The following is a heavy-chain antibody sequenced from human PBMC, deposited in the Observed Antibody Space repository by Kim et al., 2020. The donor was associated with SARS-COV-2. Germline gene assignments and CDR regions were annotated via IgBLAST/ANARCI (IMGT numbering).Heavy chain of an antibody. V-gene: IGHV3-33*01. CDR3: AREYGSGSYPVYYYYGMDV. J-gene: IGHJ6*02. D-gene: IGHD3-10*01. CDR2: IWYDGSNK. Sequence: GGSLRLSCAASGFTFSSYGMHWVRQAPGKGLEWVAVIWYDGSNKYYADSVKGRFTISRDNSKNTLYLQMNSLRAEDTAVYYCAREYGSGSYPVYYYYGMDVWGQGTTVTVSS. CDR1: GFTFSSYG.